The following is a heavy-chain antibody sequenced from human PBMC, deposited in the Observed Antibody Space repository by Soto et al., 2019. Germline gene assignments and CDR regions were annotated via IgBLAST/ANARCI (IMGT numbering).Heavy chain of an antibody. CDR3: ARVPLTARSYFDY. D-gene: IGHD2-21*02. CDR1: GYIFTSFD. V-gene: IGHV1-8*01. CDR2: MNPNSGNT. Sequence: GASVKVSCKASGYIFTSFDINWVRQATGQGLEWMGWMNPNSGNTGYAQKFQGRVTMTKNTLYLQMNSLRAEDTAVYYCARVPLTARSYFDYWGQGTLVTVSS. J-gene: IGHJ4*02.